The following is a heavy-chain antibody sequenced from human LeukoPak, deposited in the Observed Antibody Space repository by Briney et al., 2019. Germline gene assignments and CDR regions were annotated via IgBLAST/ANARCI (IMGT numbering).Heavy chain of an antibody. CDR3: ARDRSPGYRTLYLGKQYGMDV. CDR2: IYYSGST. CDR1: GGSISSYY. D-gene: IGHD2-2*02. J-gene: IGHJ6*02. Sequence: SETLSLTCTVSGGSISSYYWSWIRQPPGKGLEWIGYIYYSGSTNYNPPLKSRVTISVDTSKNQFSLKLSSVTAADTAVYYCARDRSPGYRTLYLGKQYGMDVWGQGTTVTVSS. V-gene: IGHV4-59*01.